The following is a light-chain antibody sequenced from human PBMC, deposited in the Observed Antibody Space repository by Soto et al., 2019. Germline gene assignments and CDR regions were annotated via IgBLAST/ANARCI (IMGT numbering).Light chain of an antibody. Sequence: QSALTQPASVSGSPGQSITISCTGTSNDVGGYNLVSWFQQHPGKAPKLMISEVNKRPSGVSNRVSGSKSANTASLTISGLQAEDVAEYYCCLHVGGSSPQWVFGGGTELAVL. J-gene: IGLJ3*02. CDR3: CLHVGGSSPQWV. CDR2: EVN. V-gene: IGLV2-23*02. CDR1: SNDVGGYNL.